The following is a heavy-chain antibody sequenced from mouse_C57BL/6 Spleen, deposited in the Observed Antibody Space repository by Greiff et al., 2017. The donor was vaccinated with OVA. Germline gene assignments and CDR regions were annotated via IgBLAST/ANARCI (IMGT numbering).Heavy chain of an antibody. CDR2: INPGSGGP. D-gene: IGHD1-1*01. CDR3: ARSAYGSSYPYAMDY. J-gene: IGHJ4*01. Sequence: VQLQESGAELVRPGTSVKVSCKASGYAFTNYLIEWVKQRPGQGLEWIGVINPGSGGPNYNEKFKGKATLTADKSSSTAYMQLSSLTSEDSAVYFCARSAYGSSYPYAMDYWGQGTSVTVSS. CDR1: GYAFTNYL. V-gene: IGHV1-54*01.